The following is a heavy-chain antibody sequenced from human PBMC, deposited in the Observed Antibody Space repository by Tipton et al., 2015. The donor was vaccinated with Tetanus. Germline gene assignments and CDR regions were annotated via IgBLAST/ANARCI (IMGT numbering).Heavy chain of an antibody. CDR1: GFTFSSYA. CDR3: AKEYYYDSSGLDY. D-gene: IGHD3-22*01. V-gene: IGHV3-23*01. Sequence: SLRLSCAASGFTFSSYAMSWVRQAPGKGLEWVSAISSSGGSTYYADSVKGRFTISRDNSKNTLYLQMNSLRAEDTAVYYCAKEYYYDSSGLDYWGQGTLVTVSS. CDR2: ISSSGGST. J-gene: IGHJ4*02.